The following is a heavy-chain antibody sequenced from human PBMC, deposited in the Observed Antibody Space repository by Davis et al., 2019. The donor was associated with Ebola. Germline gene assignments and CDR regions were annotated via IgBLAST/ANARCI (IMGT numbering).Heavy chain of an antibody. Sequence: MPGGSLRLSCTVSGGSISSYYWSWIRQPPGKGLEWIGYIYYSGSTKYNPSLKSRGTISVDTSKNQFSLKLSSVTAADTAVYYCARRLAVAGADWYFDLWGRGTLVTVSS. D-gene: IGHD6-19*01. J-gene: IGHJ2*01. V-gene: IGHV4-59*08. CDR2: IYYSGST. CDR1: GGSISSYY. CDR3: ARRLAVAGADWYFDL.